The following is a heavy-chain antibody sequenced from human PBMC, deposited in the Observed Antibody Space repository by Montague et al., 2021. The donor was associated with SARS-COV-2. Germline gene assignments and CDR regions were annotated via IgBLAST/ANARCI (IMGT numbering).Heavy chain of an antibody. V-gene: IGHV4-39*01. CDR1: GGSITRYYY. CDR3: ARPLVRGVPKAFDI. Sequence: SETLSLTCTVSGGSITRYYYWGWIRQPPGKGLEWVGNIYYSGTTFINPSLESRVTISVDASKNQFSLNLTSVTAADTAVYYCARPLVRGVPKAFDIWGQGELVIV. CDR2: IYYSGTT. D-gene: IGHD3-10*01. J-gene: IGHJ3*02.